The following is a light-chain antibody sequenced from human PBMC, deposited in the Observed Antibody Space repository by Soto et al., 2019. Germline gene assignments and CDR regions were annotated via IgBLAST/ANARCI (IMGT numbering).Light chain of an antibody. CDR2: QVT. J-gene: IGLJ1*01. Sequence: QSALTQPASVSGSPGQSITISCTGTSSDVGAYNYVAWYQQYPGKAPKLIISQVTNRPSGVSNRFSGSKSGNTASLTISGLRAEDEADYYCQSYDNSPSTYVFGTGTKLTVL. CDR3: QSYDNSPSTYV. V-gene: IGLV2-14*01. CDR1: SSDVGAYNY.